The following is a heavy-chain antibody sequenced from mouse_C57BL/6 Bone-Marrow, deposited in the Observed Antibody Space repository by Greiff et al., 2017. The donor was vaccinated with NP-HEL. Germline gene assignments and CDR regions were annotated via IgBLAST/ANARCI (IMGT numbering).Heavy chain of an antibody. V-gene: IGHV6-6*01. CDR2: IRNKANNHAT. CDR1: GFTFSDAW. D-gene: IGHD1-1*01. CDR3: TRDYGSSGWFAY. Sequence: EVQRVESGGGLVQPGGSMKLSCAASGFTFSDAWMDWVRQSPEKGLEWVAEIRNKANNHATYYAESVKGRFTISRDDSKSSVYLQMNSLRAEDTGIYYCTRDYGSSGWFAYWGQGTLVTVSA. J-gene: IGHJ3*01.